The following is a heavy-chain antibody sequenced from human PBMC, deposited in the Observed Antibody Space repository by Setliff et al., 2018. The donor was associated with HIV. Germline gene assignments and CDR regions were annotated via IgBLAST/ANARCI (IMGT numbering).Heavy chain of an antibody. J-gene: IGHJ6*03. CDR3: AREGYGSGSYYLYYYYMDV. D-gene: IGHD3-10*01. Sequence: GGSLRLSCAASGFTFDDYGMSWVRQAPGKGLEWVSGINWNGGSTGYADSVKGRFTISRDNAKNSLYLQMNSLRAEDTALYYCAREGYGSGSYYLYYYYMDVWGKGTTVTVSS. V-gene: IGHV3-20*04. CDR1: GFTFDDYG. CDR2: INWNGGST.